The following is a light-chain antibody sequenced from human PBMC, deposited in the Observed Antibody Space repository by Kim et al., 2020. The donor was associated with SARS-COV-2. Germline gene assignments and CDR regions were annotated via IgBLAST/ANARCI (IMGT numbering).Light chain of an antibody. CDR1: QRIGTW. V-gene: IGKV1-5*03. Sequence: DIQMTQSPSTLSVSVGDRVTITCRASQRIGTWLAWYQQEPGKAPRLLIYEASNLDSGVPSRFSGSGSGTEFTLTISSLQTDDFATYYCQQYNRSPGLTFGGGTKVDIK. CDR3: QQYNRSPGLT. J-gene: IGKJ4*01. CDR2: EAS.